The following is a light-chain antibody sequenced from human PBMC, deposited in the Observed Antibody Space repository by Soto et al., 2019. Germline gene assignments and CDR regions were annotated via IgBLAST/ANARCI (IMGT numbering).Light chain of an antibody. J-gene: IGKJ2*01. V-gene: IGKV2-28*01. CDR2: LGF. CDR1: QRLLHSNGNIF. Sequence: EIVMTQSPPSLTVTPGEPASISCSSSQRLLHSNGNIFLDWYLRKPGQSPQLLIYLGFNRASGVPDRVSGSAAGTDFTLKISRVEAEDAGVYYCMQALQTPYTFGQGTKVDIK. CDR3: MQALQTPYT.